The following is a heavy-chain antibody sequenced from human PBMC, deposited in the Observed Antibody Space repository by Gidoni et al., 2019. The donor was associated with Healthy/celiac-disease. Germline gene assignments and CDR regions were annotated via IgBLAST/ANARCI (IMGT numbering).Heavy chain of an antibody. CDR1: GFTVSSNY. V-gene: IGHV3-66*02. Sequence: EVKLVESGGGLVQPGGSLRLPCAASGFTVSSNYMSWVRQAPGKGLEWVSVIYSGGSTYDADSVKGRFTISRDNSKNTLYLQMNSLRAEDTAVYYCASWSRDDYGDYWYFDLWGRGTLVTVSS. J-gene: IGHJ2*01. D-gene: IGHD4-17*01. CDR3: ASWSRDDYGDYWYFDL. CDR2: IYSGGST.